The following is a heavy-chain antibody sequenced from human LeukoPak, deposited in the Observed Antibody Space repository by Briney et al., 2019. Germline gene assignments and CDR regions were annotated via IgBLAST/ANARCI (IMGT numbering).Heavy chain of an antibody. CDR3: ASHYSSGSYRYTGFFDS. V-gene: IGHV4-34*01. Sequence: SETLSLTCAVYGGSFSDCYWSWIRQPPGKGLEWIGEINHSGTTNYSPSLKSRVSISVDTSKNQFSLKLNSVTAADAAMYYCASHYSSGSYRYTGFFDSWGQGMLVNVSS. CDR2: INHSGTT. J-gene: IGHJ4*02. D-gene: IGHD3-16*02. CDR1: GGSFSDCY.